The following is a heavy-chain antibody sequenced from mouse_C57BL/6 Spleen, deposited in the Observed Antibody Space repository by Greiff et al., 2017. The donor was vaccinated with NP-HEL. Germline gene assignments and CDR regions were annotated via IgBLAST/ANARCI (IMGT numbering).Heavy chain of an antibody. CDR3: ARASMDY. J-gene: IGHJ4*01. Sequence: QVQLQQSGPELVKPGASVKISCKASGYAFSSSWMNWVKQRPGKGLEWIGRIYPGDGDTNYNGKFKGKATLTADKSSSTAYIQLSSLTSEDSAVYFCARASMDYWGQGTSVTVSS. CDR2: IYPGDGDT. V-gene: IGHV1-82*01. CDR1: GYAFSSSW.